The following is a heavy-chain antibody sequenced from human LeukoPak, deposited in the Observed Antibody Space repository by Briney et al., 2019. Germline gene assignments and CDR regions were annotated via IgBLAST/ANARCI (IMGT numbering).Heavy chain of an antibody. CDR3: ATDRGARDY. J-gene: IGHJ4*02. CDR1: GFTFNKAW. Sequence: PGGSLRLSCAASGFTFNKAWMSWVRQAPGKGLEWVGRIKSRTDGGTTDYAAPVKGRFTISRDDSKNTLYLQMNNLQTEDTAVYFCATDRGARDYWGQGILVTVSS. D-gene: IGHD3-10*01. CDR2: IKSRTDGGTT. V-gene: IGHV3-15*01.